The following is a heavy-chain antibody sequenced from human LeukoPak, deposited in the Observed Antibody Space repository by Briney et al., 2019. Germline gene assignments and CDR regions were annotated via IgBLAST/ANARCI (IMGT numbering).Heavy chain of an antibody. CDR1: GFTFSSYS. Sequence: PGGSLRLSCAASGFTFSSYSMNWVRQAPGKGLEGGSYISSSSSTIYYADSVKGRFTISRDNAKNSLYLQMNSLRAEDTAVYYCAVLRDGYTPFDYWGQGTLVTVSS. CDR2: ISSSSSTI. V-gene: IGHV3-48*04. CDR3: AVLRDGYTPFDY. D-gene: IGHD5-24*01. J-gene: IGHJ4*02.